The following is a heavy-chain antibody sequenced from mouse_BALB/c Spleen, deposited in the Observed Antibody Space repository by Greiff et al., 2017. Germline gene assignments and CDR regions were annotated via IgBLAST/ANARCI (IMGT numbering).Heavy chain of an antibody. CDR2: ISNGGGST. V-gene: IGHV5-12-2*01. Sequence: EVKLVESGGGLVQPGGSLKLSCAASGFTFSSYTMSWVRQTPEKRLEWVAYISNGGGSTYYPDTVKGRFTISRDNAKNTLYLQMSSRKSEDTAMYYCARHYYGSSYDYFDYWGQGTTRTVAS. J-gene: IGHJ2*01. D-gene: IGHD1-1*01. CDR3: ARHYYGSSYDYFDY. CDR1: GFTFSSYT.